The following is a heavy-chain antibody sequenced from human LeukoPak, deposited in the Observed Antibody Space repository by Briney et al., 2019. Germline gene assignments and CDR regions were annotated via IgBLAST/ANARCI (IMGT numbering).Heavy chain of an antibody. CDR3: ARLAIVFDY. D-gene: IGHD3-16*02. CDR2: IYYSGST. J-gene: IGHJ4*02. Sequence: PSETLSLTCTVSGGSISSYYWSWIRQPPGKGLEWIGSIYYSGSTYYNPSLKSRVTISVDTSKNQFSLKLSSVTAADTAVYYCARLAIVFDYWGQGTLVTVSS. CDR1: GGSISSYY. V-gene: IGHV4-39*01.